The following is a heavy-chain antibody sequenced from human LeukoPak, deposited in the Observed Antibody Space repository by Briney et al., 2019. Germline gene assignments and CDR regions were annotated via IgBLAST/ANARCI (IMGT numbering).Heavy chain of an antibody. CDR3: AKVGYYYDSSGYDY. D-gene: IGHD3-22*01. J-gene: IGHJ4*02. CDR2: ISGSGGST. Sequence: GGSLRLSCAASGFTFSSYAMSWVRQAPGKGLEWVSAISGSGGSTCYADSVKGRFTISRDNSKNTLYLQMNSLRAEDTAVYYCAKVGYYYDSSGYDYWGQGTLVTVSS. CDR1: GFTFSSYA. V-gene: IGHV3-23*01.